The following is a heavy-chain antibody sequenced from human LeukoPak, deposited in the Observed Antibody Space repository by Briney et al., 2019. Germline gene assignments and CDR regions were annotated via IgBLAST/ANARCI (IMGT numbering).Heavy chain of an antibody. D-gene: IGHD6-19*01. V-gene: IGHV4-39*07. Sequence: SETLSLTCTVSGGSISSSSYYWGWLRQPPGKGLEWIVSIYYSGSTYYNPSLKSRVTISVDTSKNQFSLKLSSVTAADTAVYYCARAQSSGWGYYYYYYMDVWGKGTTVTVSS. CDR1: GGSISSSSYY. J-gene: IGHJ6*03. CDR2: IYYSGST. CDR3: ARAQSSGWGYYYYYYMDV.